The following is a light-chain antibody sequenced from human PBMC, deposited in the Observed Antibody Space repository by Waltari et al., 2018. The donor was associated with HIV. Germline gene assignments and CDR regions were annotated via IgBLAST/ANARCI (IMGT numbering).Light chain of an antibody. CDR3: SSYAGSNNLL. J-gene: IGLJ2*01. V-gene: IGLV2-8*01. CDR2: EVS. Sequence: SALTQPPLASGSPGLSVPISCYRPSSERGCYHYFPWSQQHPGKAPELMIYEVSKRPSGVPDRFYGSKSGNTASLTVSGLQAEDEADYYCSSYAGSNNLLFGGGTKLTVL. CDR1: SSERGCYHY.